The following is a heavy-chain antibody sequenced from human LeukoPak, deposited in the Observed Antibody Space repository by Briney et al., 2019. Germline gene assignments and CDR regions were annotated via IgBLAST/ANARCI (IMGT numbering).Heavy chain of an antibody. CDR1: GFNLSDHY. J-gene: IGHJ4*02. Sequence: GGSLRLSCSASGFNLSDHYMSWIRQTPGGGLYWVSYISNRGFSTYYADSVKGRFTISRDNTKNSLYLEMQSLGAEDTAIYYCARNKRRFDQWGQGTVVTVSS. V-gene: IGHV3-11*01. CDR2: ISNRGFST. CDR3: ARNKRRFDQ.